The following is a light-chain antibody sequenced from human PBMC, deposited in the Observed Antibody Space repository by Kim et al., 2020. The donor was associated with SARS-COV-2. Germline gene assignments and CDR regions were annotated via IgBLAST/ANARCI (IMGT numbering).Light chain of an antibody. J-gene: IGLJ3*02. V-gene: IGLV3-21*04. CDR3: QVWDSSSDHRV. Sequence: AQGKTAGITWGGNNIGSKSVHWYQQKPGQAPVLVIYYDSDRPSGIPERFSGSNSGNTATLTISRVEAGDEADYYCQVWDSSSDHRVFGGGTQLTVL. CDR2: YDS. CDR1: NIGSKS.